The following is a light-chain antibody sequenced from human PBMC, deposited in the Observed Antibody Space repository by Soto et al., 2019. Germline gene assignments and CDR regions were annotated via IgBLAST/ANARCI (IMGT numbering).Light chain of an antibody. CDR3: QLWDSSNFHMV. Sequence: SYELTQPPSVSVAPGKTARITCGGNNIGSKSVHWYQQKPGQATVLVIYYDSDRPSGIPERFSGSNSGHTAALTISWVDAGDDADYFCQLWDSSNFHMVFGGGTKLTVL. V-gene: IGLV3-21*04. J-gene: IGLJ2*01. CDR1: NIGSKS. CDR2: YDS.